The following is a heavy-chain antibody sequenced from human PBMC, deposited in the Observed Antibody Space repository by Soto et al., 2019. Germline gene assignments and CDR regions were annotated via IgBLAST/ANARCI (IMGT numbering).Heavy chain of an antibody. Sequence: SVKVSCKASGYTFTGYYMHWVRQAPGQGLEWMGRINPNSGIANYAQKFQGRVTITADKSTSTAYMELSSLGSEDTAVYYCARDGGTIRDYWGQGTLVTVSS. D-gene: IGHD3-9*01. V-gene: IGHV1-69*04. J-gene: IGHJ4*02. CDR2: INPNSGIA. CDR3: ARDGGTIRDY. CDR1: GYTFTGYY.